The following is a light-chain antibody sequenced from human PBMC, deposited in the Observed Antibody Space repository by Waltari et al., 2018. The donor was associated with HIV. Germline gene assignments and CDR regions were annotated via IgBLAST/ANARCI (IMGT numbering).Light chain of an antibody. J-gene: IGLJ2*01. CDR1: SGDRPGSND. Sequence: QSALTQPRSVSGSPGHSVTISCTGTSGDRPGSNDFSWYQQRTGKAPPLMISDVTKRPSGVPDRFSGSKSGNTASLTISGLQAEDEGHYYCGSYAGTYSFLFGGGTNLTVL. V-gene: IGLV2-11*02. CDR3: GSYAGTYSFL. CDR2: DVT.